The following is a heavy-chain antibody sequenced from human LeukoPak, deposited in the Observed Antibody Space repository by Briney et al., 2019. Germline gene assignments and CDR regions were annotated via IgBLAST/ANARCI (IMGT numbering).Heavy chain of an antibody. Sequence: SGSCVTTYYPDSVKRRFTISRDNSKNTLYLQMNSLRAEDTAVYYCAKDRLPWFGELLSGSWGQGTLVTVSS. CDR2: SGSCVTT. CDR3: AKDRLPWFGELLSGS. V-gene: IGHV3-23*01. J-gene: IGHJ5*02. D-gene: IGHD3-10*01.